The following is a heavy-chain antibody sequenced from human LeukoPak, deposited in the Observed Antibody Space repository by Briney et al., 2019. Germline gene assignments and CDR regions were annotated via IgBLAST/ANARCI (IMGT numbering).Heavy chain of an antibody. CDR3: ARTIAAAGESFDP. CDR1: GYTFTSYG. D-gene: IGHD6-13*01. V-gene: IGHV1-8*02. Sequence: ASVKVSCKASGYTFTSYGISWVRQAPGQGLEWMGWMNPNSGNTGYAQKFQGRVTMTRNTSISTAYMELSSLRSEDTAVYYCARTIAAAGESFDPWGQGTLVTVSS. CDR2: MNPNSGNT. J-gene: IGHJ5*02.